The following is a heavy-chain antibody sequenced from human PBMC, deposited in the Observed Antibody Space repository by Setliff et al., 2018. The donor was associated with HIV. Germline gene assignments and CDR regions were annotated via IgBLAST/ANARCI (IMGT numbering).Heavy chain of an antibody. Sequence: LSLSCATSRFSFSTFWMTWVRQAPGKGLEWVAVLATDESVTNYADSVRGRFTISRDNSKNTLFLQMNSLRVDDTAVYYCATEGGSSGHAGYFDPWGQGTLVTVSS. CDR2: LATDESVT. D-gene: IGHD6-19*01. CDR1: RFSFSTFW. V-gene: IGHV3-30*03. CDR3: ATEGGSSGHAGYFDP. J-gene: IGHJ5*02.